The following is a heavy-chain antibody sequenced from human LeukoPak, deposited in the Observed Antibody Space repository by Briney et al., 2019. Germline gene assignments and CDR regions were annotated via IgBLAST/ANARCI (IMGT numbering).Heavy chain of an antibody. CDR2: MYSRGST. V-gene: IGHV4-4*07. J-gene: IGHJ3*01. CDR3: ARDRGYYDNSAFDL. Sequence: SETLSLTCTVSGGSISSYFWSWLRQPAGKGLKWIGRMYSRGSTSYNPSLKSRIVMSVNTSKNQFSLKLSSVTAAETAMYYCARDRGYYDNSAFDLWGQGTMGIVS. D-gene: IGHD3-22*01. CDR1: GGSISSYF.